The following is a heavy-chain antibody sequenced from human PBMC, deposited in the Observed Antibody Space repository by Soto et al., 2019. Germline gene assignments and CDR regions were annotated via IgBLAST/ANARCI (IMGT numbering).Heavy chain of an antibody. CDR2: IYYSGST. J-gene: IGHJ4*02. V-gene: IGHV4-30-4*01. CDR1: GGSISSGDYY. Sequence: QVQLQESGPGLVKPSQNLSLTCTVSGGSISSGDYYWSWIRQPPGKGLEWIGYIYYSGSTYYNPSLKSRVTISVDTSKNQFSLKLSSVTAADTAVYYCARDRITMIGGPQGFDYWGQGTLVTVSS. CDR3: ARDRITMIGGPQGFDY. D-gene: IGHD3-22*01.